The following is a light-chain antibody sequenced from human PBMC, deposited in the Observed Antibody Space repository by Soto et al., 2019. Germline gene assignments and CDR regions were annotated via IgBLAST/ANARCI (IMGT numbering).Light chain of an antibody. V-gene: IGKV3-15*01. CDR1: QSVRDN. CDR2: GAL. J-gene: IGKJ4*01. CDR3: QQYDNWPLT. Sequence: EIVMTQSPATLSVSPGERATLSCRASQSVRDNLAWYQQKPGQAPRLLIYGALTRATGIPARFSGSGSGTEFTLAISSLQSEDFAVYYCQQYDNWPLTFGGGTKVDIK.